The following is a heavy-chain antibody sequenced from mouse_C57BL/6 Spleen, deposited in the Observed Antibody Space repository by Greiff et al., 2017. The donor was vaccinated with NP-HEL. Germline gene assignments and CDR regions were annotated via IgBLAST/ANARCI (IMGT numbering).Heavy chain of an antibody. V-gene: IGHV5-16*01. CDR2: INYDGSST. D-gene: IGHD1-1*01. Sequence: EVKLMESEGGLVQPGSSMKLSCTASGFTFSDYYMAWVRQVPEKGLEWVANINYDGSSTYYLDSLKSRFIISRDNAKNILYLQMSSLKSEDTATYYCAREGAVVDYAMDYWGQGTSVTVSS. CDR3: AREGAVVDYAMDY. CDR1: GFTFSDYY. J-gene: IGHJ4*01.